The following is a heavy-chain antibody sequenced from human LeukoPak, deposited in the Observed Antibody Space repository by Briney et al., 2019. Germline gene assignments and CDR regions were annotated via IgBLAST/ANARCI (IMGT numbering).Heavy chain of an antibody. Sequence: GGSLRLSCAASGFTFSSYGMHWVRQAPGKGLEWVAVIWYDGSNKYYADSVKGRFTISRDNSKNTLYLQMNSLRAEDTAVYYCARANFDWESYFDYWGQGTLVTVSS. J-gene: IGHJ4*02. D-gene: IGHD3-9*01. CDR3: ARANFDWESYFDY. V-gene: IGHV3-33*01. CDR1: GFTFSSYG. CDR2: IWYDGSNK.